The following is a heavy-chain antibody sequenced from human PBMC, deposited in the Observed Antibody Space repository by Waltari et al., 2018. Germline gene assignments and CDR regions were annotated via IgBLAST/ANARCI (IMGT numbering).Heavy chain of an antibody. D-gene: IGHD3-3*01. CDR2: INPNSGGT. Sequence: QVQLVQSGAEVKKPGASVKVSCKASGYTFTGYYMHWVRQAPGQGLEWMGWINPNSGGTNYEQKVQGRVNMTRETSISTAYMELSRLGSDDTAVYYCASGRNYDFWSGTDDAFDIWGQGTMVTVSS. V-gene: IGHV1-2*02. J-gene: IGHJ3*02. CDR3: ASGRNYDFWSGTDDAFDI. CDR1: GYTFTGYY.